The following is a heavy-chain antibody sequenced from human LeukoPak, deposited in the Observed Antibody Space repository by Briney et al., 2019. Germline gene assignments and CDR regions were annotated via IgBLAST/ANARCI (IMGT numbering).Heavy chain of an antibody. CDR3: ARSPTGAFDI. CDR1: GYTFTSYY. D-gene: IGHD7-27*01. J-gene: IGHJ3*02. V-gene: IGHV1-8*01. CDR2: MNPNSGKT. Sequence: ASVEVFCKASGYTFTSYYINWVRQPTGQGPEWMGWMNPNSGKTGYAQKFQGRVTMTWDPSISTAYMDLSSLRSEDTAVYYCARSPTGAFDIWGQGKMVTVSS.